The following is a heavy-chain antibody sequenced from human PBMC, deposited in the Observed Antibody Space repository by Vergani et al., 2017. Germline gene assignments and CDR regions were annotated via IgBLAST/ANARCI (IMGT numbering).Heavy chain of an antibody. V-gene: IGHV4-34*01. CDR1: GGSFSGYY. CDR3: ARSIHLNGARFSV. Sequence: QVQLQQWGAGLLKPSETLSLTCAVYGGSFSGYYWSWIRQPPGKGLEWIGEINHSGSTNYNPSLKSRVTISVDTSKNQFSLKLSSVTAADTAVYYCARSIHLNGARFSVWGQETMVTVSS. CDR2: INHSGST. D-gene: IGHD1-1*01. J-gene: IGHJ3*01.